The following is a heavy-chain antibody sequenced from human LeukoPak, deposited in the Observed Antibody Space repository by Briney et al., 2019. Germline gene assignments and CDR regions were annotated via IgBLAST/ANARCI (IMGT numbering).Heavy chain of an antibody. CDR1: GFTFTSDA. D-gene: IGHD6-19*01. J-gene: IGHJ5*02. V-gene: IGHV3-23*01. Sequence: GGSLRLSCVASGFTFTSDAMNWVRQAPGKGLEWVSSTVSRGTTQYADSVKGRFTVSRDTSKNTLYLQMNSLKADDTAVYYCAKCSTSAYTTGWCNWIDPWGQGTLVTVSS. CDR3: AKCSTSAYTTGWCNWIDP. CDR2: TVSRGTT.